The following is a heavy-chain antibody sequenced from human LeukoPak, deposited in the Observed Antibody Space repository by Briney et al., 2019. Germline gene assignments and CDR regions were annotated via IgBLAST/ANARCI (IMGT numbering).Heavy chain of an antibody. D-gene: IGHD6-13*01. Sequence: GGSLRLSCAASGFTFSSYSMNWVRQAPGKGLEWVSSISSSSSYIYYADSVKGRFTISRDNAKNSLYLQMNSLRAEDTAVYYCARDGVSSSSRVNWFDPWGQGTPVTVSS. CDR2: ISSSSSYI. J-gene: IGHJ5*02. CDR3: ARDGVSSSSRVNWFDP. V-gene: IGHV3-21*01. CDR1: GFTFSSYS.